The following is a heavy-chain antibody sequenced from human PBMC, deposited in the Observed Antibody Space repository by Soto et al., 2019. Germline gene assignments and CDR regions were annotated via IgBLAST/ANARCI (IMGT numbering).Heavy chain of an antibody. Sequence: TSETLSLTCTVSGGSVSSGNYYWTWIRQSPGKGLEWIGYIYYSGSTFYNPSLKSRVTISVDTSKNQFSLELNSVTAADTAVYYCARCGWFGDQRACENWGQGVLVTVSS. CDR3: ARCGWFGDQRACEN. V-gene: IGHV4-30-4*01. J-gene: IGHJ1*01. CDR1: GGSVSSGNYY. D-gene: IGHD3-10*01. CDR2: IYYSGST.